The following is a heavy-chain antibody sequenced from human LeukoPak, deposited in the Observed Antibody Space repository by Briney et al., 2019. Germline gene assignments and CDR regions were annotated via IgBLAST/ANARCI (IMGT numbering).Heavy chain of an antibody. Sequence: GASVKVSCKASGGTFSSYAISWVRQAPGQGLEWMGGIIPIFGTANYAQKLQGRVTMTTDTSTSTAYMELRSLRSDDTAVYYCARYYDILTGYHQGWFDPWGQGTLVTVSS. J-gene: IGHJ5*02. D-gene: IGHD3-9*01. CDR1: GGTFSSYA. CDR2: IIPIFGTA. V-gene: IGHV1-69*05. CDR3: ARYYDILTGYHQGWFDP.